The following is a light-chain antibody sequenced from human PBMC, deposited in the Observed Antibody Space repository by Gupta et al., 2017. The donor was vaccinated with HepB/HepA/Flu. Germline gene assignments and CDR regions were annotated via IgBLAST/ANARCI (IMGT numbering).Light chain of an antibody. J-gene: IGLJ2*01. V-gene: IGLV2-23*02. Sequence: HSALPQPASVSGSPGQSITISCTGTSRDVGGYNIVSWYQQHPGKAPKLMIYEINKRPSGVSNRFSGSKSGNTASLTIFGLQAEDEADYYCCSYAGSSTLVFGGGTKLTVL. CDR3: CSYAGSSTLV. CDR1: SRDVGGYNI. CDR2: EIN.